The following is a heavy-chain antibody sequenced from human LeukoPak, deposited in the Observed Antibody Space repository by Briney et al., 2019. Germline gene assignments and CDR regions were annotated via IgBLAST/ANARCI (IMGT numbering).Heavy chain of an antibody. J-gene: IGHJ4*02. CDR2: ISGSGGST. V-gene: IGHV3-23*01. CDR1: GFTFSSYW. Sequence: GGSLRLSCVASGFTFSSYWMTWVRQAPGKGLEWVSAISGSGGSTYYADSVKGRFTISRDNSKNTLYLQMNSLRAEDTAVYYCAKAIAPGYSSSWPFDYWGQGTLVTVSS. D-gene: IGHD6-13*01. CDR3: AKAIAPGYSSSWPFDY.